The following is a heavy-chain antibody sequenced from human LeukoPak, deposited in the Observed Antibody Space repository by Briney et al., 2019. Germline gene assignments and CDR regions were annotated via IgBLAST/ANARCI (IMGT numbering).Heavy chain of an antibody. CDR2: ISGSDNTR. CDR3: ARRAAAGHLDGFDI. J-gene: IGHJ3*02. Sequence: SGGSLSLSCAASGFTFSSYPMNWVRQAPGRGLEWVSYISGSDNTRSYADSVKGRFTISRDNAKSSLSLQMNSLRAEDTAVYYCARRAAAGHLDGFDIWGQGTLITVSS. CDR1: GFTFSSYP. V-gene: IGHV3-48*03. D-gene: IGHD6-13*01.